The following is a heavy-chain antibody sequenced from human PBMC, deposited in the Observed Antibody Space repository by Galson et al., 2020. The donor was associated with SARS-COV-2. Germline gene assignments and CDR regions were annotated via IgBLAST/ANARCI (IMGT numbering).Heavy chain of an antibody. J-gene: IGHJ6*03. CDR3: ASDSGYCSSTSCFNPRHYSFYYVDV. CDR2: IIPILGIA. D-gene: IGHD2-2*03. Sequence: SEKVSRKASGGTFSSYAIRWLRQAPAQGLAWMGGIIPILGIANYQPQLQDRVTITADKSTNPAYLELSSLSAEDPAVYYCASDSGYCSSTSCFNPRHYSFYYVDVWGKGTPVAVSS. CDR1: GGTFSSYA. V-gene: IGHV1-69*10.